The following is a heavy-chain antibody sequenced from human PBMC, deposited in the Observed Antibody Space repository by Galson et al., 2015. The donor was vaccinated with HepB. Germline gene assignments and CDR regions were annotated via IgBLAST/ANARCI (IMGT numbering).Heavy chain of an antibody. V-gene: IGHV3-23*01. CDR2: IRGSDGSA. D-gene: IGHD4-17*01. Sequence: SLRLSCAASGFTFSSYAMSWVRQAPGKGLEWLSVIRGSDGSAYYAESVKGRFTISRDNSKNTLYLQMNSLRVEDTAVYYCARAPTVTTLVVDLWGRGTLVTVSS. CDR1: GFTFSSYA. J-gene: IGHJ2*01. CDR3: ARAPTVTTLVVDL.